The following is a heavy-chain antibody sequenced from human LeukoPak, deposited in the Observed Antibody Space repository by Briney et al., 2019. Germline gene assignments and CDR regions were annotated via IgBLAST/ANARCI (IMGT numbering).Heavy chain of an antibody. J-gene: IGHJ4*02. D-gene: IGHD2-15*01. Sequence: PGGSLRLSCAASGFTFSSYGIHWVRQAPGKGLEWVAFILYDGSNKFYADSVKGRFTIPKDNSKNTLYLQMNSLRAEDTAVYYCARPYCSGGSCYSGHFDYWGQGTLVTVSS. CDR2: ILYDGSNK. V-gene: IGHV3-30*02. CDR1: GFTFSSYG. CDR3: ARPYCSGGSCYSGHFDY.